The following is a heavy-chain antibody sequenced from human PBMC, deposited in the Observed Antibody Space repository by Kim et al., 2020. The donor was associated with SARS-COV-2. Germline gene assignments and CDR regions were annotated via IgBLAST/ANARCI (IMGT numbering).Heavy chain of an antibody. D-gene: IGHD3-22*01. CDR3: AREERITMIVVVITSAFDL. CDR2: ISSSGSTI. J-gene: IGHJ3*01. Sequence: GGSLRLSCAASGFTFSSYEMNWVRQAPGKGLEWVSYISSSGSTIYYADSVKGRFTISRDNAKNSLYLQMNSLRAEDTAVYYCAREERITMIVVVITSAFDLWGQGTMVTVSS. V-gene: IGHV3-48*03. CDR1: GFTFSSYE.